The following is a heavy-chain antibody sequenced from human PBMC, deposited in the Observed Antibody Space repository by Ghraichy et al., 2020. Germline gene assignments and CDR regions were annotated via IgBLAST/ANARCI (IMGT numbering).Heavy chain of an antibody. V-gene: IGHV1-18*01. D-gene: IGHD3-22*01. CDR1: GYMFTNYG. J-gene: IGHJ1*01. CDR2: ISAYNGNT. Sequence: ASVKVSCEASGYMFTNYGISWVRQAPGQGLEWMGWISAYNGNTNYAQNLQGRVTMTTDISTSTAYMELRSLRSDDTAVYYCARDFYYESSGYNGAYFQHWGQGTLVTVSS. CDR3: ARDFYYESSGYNGAYFQH.